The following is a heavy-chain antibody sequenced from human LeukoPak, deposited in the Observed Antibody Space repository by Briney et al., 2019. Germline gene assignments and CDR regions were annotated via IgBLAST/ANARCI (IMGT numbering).Heavy chain of an antibody. V-gene: IGHV1-2*06. CDR1: GDTFTGYY. Sequence: ASVKVSCKASGDTFTGYYFHCVRQAPGQGLEWMGRINPSSGVTYYVQKFEGRVTMTRDTSVSTVYMEVGNLTSDDTAMYFCARRGFDSWGQGTLVTVSS. D-gene: IGHD3-16*01. CDR3: ARRGFDS. J-gene: IGHJ4*02. CDR2: INPSSGVT.